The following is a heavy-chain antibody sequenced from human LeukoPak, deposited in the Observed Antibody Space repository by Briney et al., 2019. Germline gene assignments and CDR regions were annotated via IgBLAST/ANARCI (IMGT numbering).Heavy chain of an antibody. Sequence: GASVKVSCKASGGTFSSYAISWVRQAPGQGLEWMGWINPNGGGTKYAQKFQGRVTMTRDTSISTAYMELSRLRSDDTAVYYCTRGYYYASGSRGRMDVWGQGTTVTVSS. CDR1: GGTFSSYA. CDR3: TRGYYYASGSRGRMDV. V-gene: IGHV1-2*02. J-gene: IGHJ6*02. D-gene: IGHD3-10*01. CDR2: INPNGGGT.